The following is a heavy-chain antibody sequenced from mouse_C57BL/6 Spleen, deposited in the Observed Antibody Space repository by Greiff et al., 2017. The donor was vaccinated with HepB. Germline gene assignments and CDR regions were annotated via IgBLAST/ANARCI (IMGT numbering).Heavy chain of an antibody. CDR1: GYTFTDYE. Sequence: VKLVESGAELVRPGASVTLSFKASGYTFTDYEMHWVKQTPVHGLEWIGAIDPETGGTAYNQKFKGKAILTADKSSSTAYMELRSLTSEDSAVYYCTRHYGSSYWYFDVWGTGTTVTVSS. CDR2: IDPETGGT. D-gene: IGHD1-1*01. J-gene: IGHJ1*03. CDR3: TRHYGSSYWYFDV. V-gene: IGHV1-15*01.